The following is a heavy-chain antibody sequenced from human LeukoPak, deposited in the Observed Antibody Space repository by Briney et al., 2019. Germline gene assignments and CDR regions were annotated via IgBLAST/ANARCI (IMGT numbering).Heavy chain of an antibody. V-gene: IGHV3-23*01. CDR3: ARGGGSSGWSFDF. Sequence: AGSLRLSCAASGFTFTTYAMSWVRQAPGKGLEWVSVISGSVGSTQYADSVKGRFTISRDNSKNTLYLQMNSLRAEDTAVYYGARGGGSSGWSFDFWGQGTPVTVSS. CDR1: GFTFTTYA. CDR2: ISGSVGST. J-gene: IGHJ4*02. D-gene: IGHD6-13*01.